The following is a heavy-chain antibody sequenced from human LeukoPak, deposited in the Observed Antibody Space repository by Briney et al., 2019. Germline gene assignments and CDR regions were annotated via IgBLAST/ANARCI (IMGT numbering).Heavy chain of an antibody. CDR3: ARNEYYDSSGYYYGAFDI. V-gene: IGHV1-69*04. CDR2: INPILGIA. D-gene: IGHD3-22*01. Sequence: SVKVSCKASGGTFSSYAISWLRQAPGQGLEWMGRINPILGIANYAQKFQGRVTITADKSTSTAYMELSSLRSEDTAVYYCARNEYYDSSGYYYGAFDIWGQGTMVTVSS. J-gene: IGHJ3*02. CDR1: GGTFSSYA.